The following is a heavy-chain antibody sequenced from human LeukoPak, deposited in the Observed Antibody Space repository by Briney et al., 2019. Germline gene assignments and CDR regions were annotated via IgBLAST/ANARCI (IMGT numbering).Heavy chain of an antibody. Sequence: PGGSLRLSCAASGFIFTNYDVHWVRQAPGKGLEWVSAISGSGGSTYYADSVKGRFTISRDNSKNTLYLQMNSLRAEDTAVYYCAKVPEYSGYVRNWFDPWGQGTLVTVSS. J-gene: IGHJ5*02. CDR2: ISGSGGST. CDR3: AKVPEYSGYVRNWFDP. V-gene: IGHV3-23*01. CDR1: GFIFTNYD. D-gene: IGHD5-12*01.